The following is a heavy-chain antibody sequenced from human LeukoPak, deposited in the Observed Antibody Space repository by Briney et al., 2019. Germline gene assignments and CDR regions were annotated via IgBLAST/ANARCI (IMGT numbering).Heavy chain of an antibody. D-gene: IGHD6-25*01. CDR3: ARLTGRDSSDWPYFHY. J-gene: IGHJ4*01. CDR1: GSSIRSSSYH. V-gene: IGHV4-39*01. CDR2: IHYSGST. Sequence: SETLSLTCTDSGSSIRSSSYHWGWVRQPPGKGLEWIGNIHYSGSTSYNPSLKSRVTLSVDTSKNQFSLKLSSVTAADTAVFYCARLTGRDSSDWPYFHYWGQGALVTVSS.